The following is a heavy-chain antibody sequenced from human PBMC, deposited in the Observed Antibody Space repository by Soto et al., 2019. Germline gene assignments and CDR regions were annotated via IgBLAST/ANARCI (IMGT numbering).Heavy chain of an antibody. Sequence: PSETLSLTCDVSVEPMTGGYYWGWIRQSPGKGLEWIGSIYYGGTTYYNPSLRSRLAISIDTSKNQFSLRLSSVTAADTALYYCARGWYYFDSWGQGTLVTVSS. J-gene: IGHJ4*02. CDR2: IYYGGTT. V-gene: IGHV4-38-2*01. CDR3: ARGWYYFDS. D-gene: IGHD2-15*01. CDR1: VEPMTGGYY.